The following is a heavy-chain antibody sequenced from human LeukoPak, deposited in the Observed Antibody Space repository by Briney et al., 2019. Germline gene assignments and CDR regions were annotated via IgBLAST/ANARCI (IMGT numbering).Heavy chain of an antibody. CDR2: INHSGST. J-gene: IGHJ6*04. D-gene: IGHD2-15*01. CDR1: GGSFSGYY. Sequence: ASETLSLTRAVYGGSFSGYYWSWIRQPPGKGLEWIGEINHSGSTNYNPSLKSRVTISVDTSKNQFSLKLSSVTAADTAVYYCARGRHPYCSGGSCYYYGMDVWGKGTTVTVSS. V-gene: IGHV4-34*01. CDR3: ARGRHPYCSGGSCYYYGMDV.